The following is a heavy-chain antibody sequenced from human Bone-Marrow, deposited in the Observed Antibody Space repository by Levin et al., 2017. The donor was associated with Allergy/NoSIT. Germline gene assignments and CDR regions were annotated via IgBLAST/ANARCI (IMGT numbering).Heavy chain of an antibody. Sequence: GGSLRLSCAASGFTFNNYDMNWVRQAPGKGLEWVSLISGSGGNTYYADSVTGRFAISRDNSKNTLFLQMNSLRAEDTAVYYCAKATLGGYYYYGMDVWGQGTTVTVSS. CDR2: ISGSGGNT. J-gene: IGHJ6*02. CDR3: AKATLGGYYYYGMDV. CDR1: GFTFNNYD. D-gene: IGHD2-15*01. V-gene: IGHV3-23*01.